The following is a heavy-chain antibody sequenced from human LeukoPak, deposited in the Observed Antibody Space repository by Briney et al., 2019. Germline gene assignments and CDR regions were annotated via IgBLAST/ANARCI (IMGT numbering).Heavy chain of an antibody. J-gene: IGHJ4*02. CDR3: ARRGRVGASYYFDY. Sequence: SETLSLTCTVSGGSISSSSYYWGWIRQPRGKGLEWIGSIYYSGSTYYNPSLKSRVTISVDTSKNQFSLKLSSVTAADTAVYYCARRGRVGASYYFDYWGQGTLVTVSS. V-gene: IGHV4-39*01. CDR1: GGSISSSSYY. CDR2: IYYSGST. D-gene: IGHD1-26*01.